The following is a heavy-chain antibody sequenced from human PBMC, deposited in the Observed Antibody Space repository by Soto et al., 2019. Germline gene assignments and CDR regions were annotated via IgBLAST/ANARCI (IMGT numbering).Heavy chain of an antibody. Sequence: EVQLVESGGGWIQPGGSLRHSCAASGFAVSSKYMTWVRQAPGKGLEWVSVIYGGGTTYYADSVKGRFTISRDTSKNTLYLQMNSLRAEDTAVYYCVQTTGWPGFDFWGQGTLVSVSS. CDR2: IYGGGTT. CDR1: GFAVSSKY. J-gene: IGHJ4*02. V-gene: IGHV3-53*01. CDR3: VQTTGWPGFDF. D-gene: IGHD6-19*01.